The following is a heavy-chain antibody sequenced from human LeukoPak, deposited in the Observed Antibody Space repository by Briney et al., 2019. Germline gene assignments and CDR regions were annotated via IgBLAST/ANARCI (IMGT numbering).Heavy chain of an antibody. D-gene: IGHD3-10*01. V-gene: IGHV5-51*01. CDR3: ARHPERDFGDPEAYFDY. CDR2: IYPSDSDT. Sequence: GESLKISCKGSGYSFTTFWIGWVRQMPGKGLEWMGIIYPSDSDTRYSPSFQGQVTISADKSISTAYLQWSSLKASDTAMYYCARHPERDFGDPEAYFDYWGQGTLVTVSS. J-gene: IGHJ4*02. CDR1: GYSFTTFW.